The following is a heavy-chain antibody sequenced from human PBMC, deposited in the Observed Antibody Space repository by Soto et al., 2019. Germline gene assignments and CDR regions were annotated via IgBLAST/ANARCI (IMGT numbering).Heavy chain of an antibody. CDR1: GDTDTNYV. CDR3: EAEMTFGKLSVV. J-gene: IGHJ6*02. D-gene: IGHD3-16*02. Sequence: SVKVSFKASGDTDTNYVISWVRQAPGQGLEWMGGIFPKFGTTYSAQKLQDRLTITADESTSTVYMQLSSLRLDDTAVYYCEAEMTFGKLSVVWGQGTTVTVSS. V-gene: IGHV1-69*13. CDR2: IFPKFGTT.